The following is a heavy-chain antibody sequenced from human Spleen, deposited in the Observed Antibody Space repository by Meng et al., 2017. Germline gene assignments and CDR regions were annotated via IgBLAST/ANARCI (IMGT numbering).Heavy chain of an antibody. CDR1: GGSCSDYY. Sequence: HVVLDQWPAGLWRPSATLAPPCLLSGGSCSDYYRSRIRRPPGKGLEWIREMNHSDSTSYNPSHESRATISVDTSQNNLSLKLSSVTAADSAVDYCARVEGTIAAAGGSWIDPWGQGTLVTVSS. CDR3: ARVEGTIAAAGGSWIDP. J-gene: IGHJ5*02. V-gene: IGHV4-34*01. D-gene: IGHD6-13*01. CDR2: MNHSDST.